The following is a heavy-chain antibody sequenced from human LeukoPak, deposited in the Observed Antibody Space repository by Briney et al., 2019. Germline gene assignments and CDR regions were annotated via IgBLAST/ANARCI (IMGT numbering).Heavy chain of an antibody. CDR3: ARDRFSALTYDFWSGNYRWFDP. J-gene: IGHJ5*02. Sequence: SVKVSCKASGGTFSSYAISWVRQAPGQGLEWMGGIIPIFGTANYAQKFQGRVTITADESTSTAYMELSSLRSEDTAVYYCARDRFSALTYDFWSGNYRWFDPWGQGTLVTVSS. V-gene: IGHV1-69*13. CDR1: GGTFSSYA. D-gene: IGHD3-3*01. CDR2: IIPIFGTA.